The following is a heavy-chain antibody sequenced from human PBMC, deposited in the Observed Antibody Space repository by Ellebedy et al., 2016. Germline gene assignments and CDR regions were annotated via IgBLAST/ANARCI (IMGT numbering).Heavy chain of an antibody. CDR1: GYTLTELS. J-gene: IGHJ3*02. CDR2: FDPEDGET. Sequence: ASVKVSCXVSGYTLTELSMHWVRQAPGKGLEWMGGFDPEDGETIYAQKFQGRVTMTEDTSTDTAYMELSSLRSEDTAVYYCARGFEYCSSTSCYSGAFDIWGQGTMVTVSS. CDR3: ARGFEYCSSTSCYSGAFDI. V-gene: IGHV1-24*01. D-gene: IGHD2-2*01.